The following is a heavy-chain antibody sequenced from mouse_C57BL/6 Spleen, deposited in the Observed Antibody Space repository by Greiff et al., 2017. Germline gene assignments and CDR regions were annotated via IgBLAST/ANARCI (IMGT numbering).Heavy chain of an antibody. CDR1: GYTFTSYW. Sequence: QVQLQQPGAELMKPGASVKLSCKASGYTFTSYWIEWVKQRPGHGLEWIGEILPGGGSTNYHETFKGKATFTADTSSSTAYMQLSSLITEDSAIDYCARRGFCSWEFDYWGQGTSLTVSS. CDR2: ILPGGGST. CDR3: ARRGFCSWEFDY. D-gene: IGHD4-1*01. J-gene: IGHJ2*02. V-gene: IGHV1-9*01.